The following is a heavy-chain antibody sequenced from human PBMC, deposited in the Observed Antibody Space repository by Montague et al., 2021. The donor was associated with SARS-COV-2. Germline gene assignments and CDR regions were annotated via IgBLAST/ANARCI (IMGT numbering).Heavy chain of an antibody. J-gene: IGHJ4*02. Sequence: SETLSLTCTVSGGSIRSTTFYWGWIRQSPGKELDWLVYIYEGDTTNYNPYLKSRVSIFLDTPNNQFSLKITSLIAADTAIYYCVTPGRTAVAGQFDYWGPGILVTVSS. CDR1: GGSIRSTTFY. CDR2: IYEGDTT. CDR3: VTPGRTAVAGQFDY. V-gene: IGHV4-61*05. D-gene: IGHD6-19*01.